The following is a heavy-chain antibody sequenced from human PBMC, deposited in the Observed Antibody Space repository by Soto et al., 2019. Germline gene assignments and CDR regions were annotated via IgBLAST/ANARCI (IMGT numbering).Heavy chain of an antibody. V-gene: IGHV3-23*01. D-gene: IGHD4-4*01. CDR2: ISGSGGST. J-gene: IGHJ4*02. CDR3: AKDYRTMTTVTYYFDY. Sequence: GALRRSCAASGFTFSGYAMSWVRQAPGKGLEWVSAISGSGGSTYYADSVKGRFTISRDNSKNTLYLQMNSLRAEDTAVYYCAKDYRTMTTVTYYFDYWGQGTLVTVSS. CDR1: GFTFSGYA.